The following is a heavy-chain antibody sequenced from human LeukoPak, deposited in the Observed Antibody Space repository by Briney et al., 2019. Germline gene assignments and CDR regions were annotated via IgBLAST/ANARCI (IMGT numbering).Heavy chain of an antibody. CDR3: AREVIEDWFDP. Sequence: SETLSLTCTVSGGSISSGAYYWNWIRQHPGKGLEWIGYIYYSGSTYYNPSLKSRVTMSVDTSKNQFSLKLSSVTAADAAVYYCAREVIEDWFDPWGQGTLVTVSS. V-gene: IGHV4-31*03. J-gene: IGHJ5*02. D-gene: IGHD2/OR15-2a*01. CDR1: GGSISSGAYY. CDR2: IYYSGST.